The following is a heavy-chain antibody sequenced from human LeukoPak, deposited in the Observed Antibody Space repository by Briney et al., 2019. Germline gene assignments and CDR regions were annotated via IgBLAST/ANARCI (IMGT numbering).Heavy chain of an antibody. Sequence: SETLSLTCTVSGGSISSYYWSWIRQPPGKGLEWIGYIYYSGSTNYNPSLKSRVTISVDTSKNQFSLKLSSVTAADTAVYYCARDLGYSYGYVGYWGQGTLVTVSS. CDR3: ARDLGYSYGYVGY. J-gene: IGHJ4*02. CDR1: GGSISSYY. V-gene: IGHV4-59*01. D-gene: IGHD5-18*01. CDR2: IYYSGST.